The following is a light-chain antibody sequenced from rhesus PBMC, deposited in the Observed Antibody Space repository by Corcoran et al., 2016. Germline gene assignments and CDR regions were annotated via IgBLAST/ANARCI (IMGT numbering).Light chain of an antibody. J-gene: IGKJ1*01. V-gene: IGKV1-22*01. CDR1: QSISSW. Sequence: DIQMTQSPSSLSASVGDTVTITCRASQSISSWVDWYQQKPGKAPKLLIEKASRLQSGVPSRFSGRGSGTDFTLTISSLQPEDFAIYYCQQGYNTPRTFGQGTKVEIK. CDR2: KAS. CDR3: QQGYNTPRT.